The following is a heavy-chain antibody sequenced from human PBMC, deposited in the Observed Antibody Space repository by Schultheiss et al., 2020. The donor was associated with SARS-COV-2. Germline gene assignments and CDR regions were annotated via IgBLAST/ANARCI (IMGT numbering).Heavy chain of an antibody. CDR1: GFTVSSNY. V-gene: IGHV3-66*01. J-gene: IGHJ3*02. CDR3: ARDCERRTYYDFWSGYSYIDKSGVAAFDI. D-gene: IGHD3-3*01. CDR2: IYSGGST. Sequence: GGSLRLSCAASGFTVSSNYMSWVRQAPGKGLEWVSVIYSGGSTYYADSVKGRFTISRDNSKNTLYLQMNSLRAEDTAVYYCARDCERRTYYDFWSGYSYIDKSGVAAFDICGQGTMVTVSS.